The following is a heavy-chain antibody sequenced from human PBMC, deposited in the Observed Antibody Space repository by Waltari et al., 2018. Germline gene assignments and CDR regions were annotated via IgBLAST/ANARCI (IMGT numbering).Heavy chain of an antibody. D-gene: IGHD1-1*01. J-gene: IGHJ3*01. CDR3: VKDMGTSGYDAFDV. CDR1: GLPFDDYA. CDR2: LSWNGGNV. Sequence: EVQLVEIGGGLVQPGRSLRLSWAASGLPFDDYAMHWVRQVPGKGLEWVSGLSWNGGNVLYADSVRGRFTISRDNAKKSLFLQMTNLRPEDTAFYFCVKDMGTSGYDAFDVWGQGTKVTVSS. V-gene: IGHV3-9*01.